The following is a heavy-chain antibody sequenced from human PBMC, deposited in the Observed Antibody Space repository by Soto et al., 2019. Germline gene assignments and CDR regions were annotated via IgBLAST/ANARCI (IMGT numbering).Heavy chain of an antibody. D-gene: IGHD2-2*01. CDR1: GYSFTSYW. Sequence: PGESLKISCKGSGYSFTSYWIGWVRQMPGKGLEWMGIIYPGDSDTRYSPSFQGQVTISADKSISTAYLQWSSLKASDAAMYYCARGRRCSSPRSFTGYFDYWGQGTLVTVSS. CDR3: ARGRRCSSPRSFTGYFDY. J-gene: IGHJ4*02. CDR2: IYPGDSDT. V-gene: IGHV5-51*01.